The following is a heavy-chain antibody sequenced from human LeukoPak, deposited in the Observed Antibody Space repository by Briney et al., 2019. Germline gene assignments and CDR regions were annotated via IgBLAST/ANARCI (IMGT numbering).Heavy chain of an antibody. CDR3: ARAGYYYDSSGYFRFDP. CDR2: IYDSGTT. CDR1: GGSISSYY. Sequence: SETLSLTCTVSGGSISSYYWSLIRQPPGKGLEWIGYIYDSGTTNYNPSLKSRVTISLDTSKNQFSLKLSSVTAADTAVYYCARAGYYYDSSGYFRFDPWGQGTLVTVSS. V-gene: IGHV4-59*01. J-gene: IGHJ5*02. D-gene: IGHD3-22*01.